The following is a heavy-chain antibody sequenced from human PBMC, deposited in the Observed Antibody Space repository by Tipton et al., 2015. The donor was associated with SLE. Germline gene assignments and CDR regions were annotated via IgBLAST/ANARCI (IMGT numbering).Heavy chain of an antibody. Sequence: TLSLTCTVSGGSISSYHWNWIRQPPGKGLEWIGRIYTSGSTNHNPSLKSRVTISVDTPKNQFSLKLSSVTAADTAVYYCARDSIYSGSDYWGQGTLVTVSS. CDR3: ARDSIYSGSDY. V-gene: IGHV4-4*08. D-gene: IGHD1-26*01. CDR2: IYTSGST. CDR1: GGSISSYH. J-gene: IGHJ4*02.